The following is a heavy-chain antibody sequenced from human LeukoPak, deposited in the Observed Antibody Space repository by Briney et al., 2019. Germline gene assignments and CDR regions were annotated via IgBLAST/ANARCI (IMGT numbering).Heavy chain of an antibody. J-gene: IGHJ3*02. V-gene: IGHV1-46*01. CDR3: ARIYYDSSGYYPRGFAFDI. CDR2: INPSGGST. CDR1: GYTFTSYY. D-gene: IGHD3-22*01. Sequence: GASVKVSCKASGYTFTSYYMHWVRQAPGQGLEWMGLINPSGGSTSYAQKFQGRVTMTRDTSTSTVYMELSSLRSEDTAVYYCARIYYDSSGYYPRGFAFDIWGQGTMVTVSS.